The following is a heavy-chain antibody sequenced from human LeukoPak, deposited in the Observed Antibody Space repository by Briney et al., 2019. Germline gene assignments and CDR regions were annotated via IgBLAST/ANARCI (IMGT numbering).Heavy chain of an antibody. CDR1: GGSISSSSYY. CDR3: ARQEYSSSYCDY. D-gene: IGHD6-6*01. V-gene: IGHV4-39*01. Sequence: SETLSLTCTVSGGSISSSSYYWGWIRQPPGKGLEWIGSIYYSGSTYYNPSLKSRVTISVDTSKNQFSLKLSSVTAADTAVYYCARQEYSSSYCDYWGQGTLVTVSS. J-gene: IGHJ4*02. CDR2: IYYSGST.